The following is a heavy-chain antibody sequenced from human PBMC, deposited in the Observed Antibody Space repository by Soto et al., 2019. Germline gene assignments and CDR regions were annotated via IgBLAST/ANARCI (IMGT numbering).Heavy chain of an antibody. CDR1: GYSFTSYW. Sequence: GESLKISCKGSGYSFTSYWISWVRQMPGKGLEWMGRIDPSDSYTNYSPSFQGHVTISADKSISTAYLQWSSLKASDTAMYYRARVLVPSRFYYYYGMDVWGQGTTVTVSS. V-gene: IGHV5-10-1*01. J-gene: IGHJ6*02. CDR2: IDPSDSYT. D-gene: IGHD6-13*01. CDR3: ARVLVPSRFYYYYGMDV.